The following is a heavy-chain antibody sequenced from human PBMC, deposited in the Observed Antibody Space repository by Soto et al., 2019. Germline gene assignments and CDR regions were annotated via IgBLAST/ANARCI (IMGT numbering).Heavy chain of an antibody. V-gene: IGHV4-34*01. CDR1: GGSFSGYY. Sequence: SETLSLTCAVYGGSFSGYYWSWIRQPPGKGLEWMGEINHSGSTNYNPTLKSRVTISVDTSKNQFSLKLNSVTAADTAVYYCARAGRTSPSDAFDIWGQGTMVTVSS. J-gene: IGHJ3*02. CDR3: ARAGRTSPSDAFDI. CDR2: INHSGST. D-gene: IGHD3-16*01.